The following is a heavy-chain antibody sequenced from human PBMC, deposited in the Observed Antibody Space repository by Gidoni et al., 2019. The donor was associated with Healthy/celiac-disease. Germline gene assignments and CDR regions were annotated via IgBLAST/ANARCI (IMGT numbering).Heavy chain of an antibody. D-gene: IGHD6-13*01. CDR2: IYPSGST. CDR3: ARVPVEAAGTWGWFDP. Sequence: QVQLQESGPGLVKPSQTLSLTCTVSGGSISSGSYYWSWIRQPAGKGLEWIGRIYPSGSTNYNPSLKSRVTISLDTSKTQFSLKLSSVTAADTAVYYCARVPVEAAGTWGWFDPWGQGTLVTVSS. J-gene: IGHJ5*02. V-gene: IGHV4-61*02. CDR1: GGSISSGSYY.